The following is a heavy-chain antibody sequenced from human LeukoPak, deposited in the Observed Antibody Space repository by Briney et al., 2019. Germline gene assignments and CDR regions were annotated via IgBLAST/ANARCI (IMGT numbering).Heavy chain of an antibody. CDR3: ARGFRSYDSGGYPRVDFDY. CDR1: GGTFSSYA. Sequence: SVKVSCKASGGTFSSYAISWVRQAPGQGLEWMGGIIPIFGTANYAQKFQGRVTITADESTSTAYMELSSLRSEDTAVYYCARGFRSYDSGGYPRVDFDYWGQGTLVTVSS. V-gene: IGHV1-69*13. J-gene: IGHJ4*02. CDR2: IIPIFGTA. D-gene: IGHD3-22*01.